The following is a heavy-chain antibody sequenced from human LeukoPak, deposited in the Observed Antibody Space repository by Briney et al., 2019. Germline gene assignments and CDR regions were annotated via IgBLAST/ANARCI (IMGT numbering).Heavy chain of an antibody. V-gene: IGHV1-18*01. CDR3: ARNDSSAYDY. J-gene: IGHJ4*02. CDR2: ISAYNGYA. D-gene: IGHD2-15*01. Sequence: ASVKVSCKSSGYTFTSYGISWVRQAPGQGLEWMGWISAYNGYAKYAQNVQGRVTMTTDTSTSTAYMDLRSLRSDDTAVYYCARNDSSAYDYWGQGTLVTVSS. CDR1: GYTFTSYG.